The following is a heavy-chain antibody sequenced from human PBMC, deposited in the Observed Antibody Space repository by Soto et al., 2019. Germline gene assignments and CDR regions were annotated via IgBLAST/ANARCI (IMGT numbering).Heavy chain of an antibody. CDR2: IKQDGSEK. D-gene: IGHD3-9*01. J-gene: IGHJ3*02. Sequence: PGGSLRLSCAASGFTFSSYWMSWVRQAPGKGREWVANIKQDGSEKYYVDSVKGRFTISRDNAKNSLYLQMNSLRAEDTAVYYCAREGNEFYDILTGYYIDAFDIWGQGTMVTVSS. CDR1: GFTFSSYW. CDR3: AREGNEFYDILTGYYIDAFDI. V-gene: IGHV3-7*01.